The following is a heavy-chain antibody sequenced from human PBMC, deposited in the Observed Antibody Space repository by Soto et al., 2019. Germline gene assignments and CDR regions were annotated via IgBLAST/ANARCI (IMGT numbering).Heavy chain of an antibody. CDR1: GGSISSSSFH. V-gene: IGHV4-39*01. J-gene: IGHJ4*02. Sequence: PSETLSLTCTVSGGSISSSSFHWGWIRQPPGKGLEWIGSIYYSGSTYYSPSLKSRVTISVDTSKNQFSLKLSSVTAADTAVFFCARRGSGSWYFDYWGQGTLVTVSS. D-gene: IGHD6-13*01. CDR2: IYYSGST. CDR3: ARRGSGSWYFDY.